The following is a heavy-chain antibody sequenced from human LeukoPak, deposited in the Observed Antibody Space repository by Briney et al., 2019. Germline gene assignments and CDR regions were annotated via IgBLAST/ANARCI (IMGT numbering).Heavy chain of an antibody. CDR3: AKETDGVDAFDM. V-gene: IGHV3-30*18. D-gene: IGHD2-21*02. Sequence: GGSLRLSCAASGFTFSSYGIHWVRQAPGKGLEWVAVISYDGSNKYYADSVKGRFTISRDNSKNTLYLQMNSLRAEDTAVYYCAKETDGVDAFDMWGQGTMVTVSS. CDR1: GFTFSSYG. J-gene: IGHJ3*02. CDR2: ISYDGSNK.